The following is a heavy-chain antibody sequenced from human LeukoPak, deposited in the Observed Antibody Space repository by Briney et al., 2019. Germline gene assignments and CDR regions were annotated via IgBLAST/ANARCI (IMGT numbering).Heavy chain of an antibody. CDR1: GGTFSSYA. V-gene: IGHV1-69*05. J-gene: IGHJ5*02. D-gene: IGHD6-19*01. Sequence: SVKVSCKASGGTFSSYAISWVRQAPGQGLEWMGGIIPIFGTANYAQKFQGRVTITTDESTSTAYMELSSLRSEDTAVYYCARGSQGWRWFDPWGQGTQVTVSS. CDR3: ARGSQGWRWFDP. CDR2: IIPIFGTA.